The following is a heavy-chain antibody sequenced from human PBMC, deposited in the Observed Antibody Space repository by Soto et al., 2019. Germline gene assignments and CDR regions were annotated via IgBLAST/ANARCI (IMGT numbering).Heavy chain of an antibody. CDR1: GYTFTSYG. V-gene: IGHV1-18*01. D-gene: IGHD1-7*01. J-gene: IGHJ3*02. Sequence: QVQLVQSGAEVKKPGASVKVSCKASGYTFTSYGISWVRQAPGQGLEWMGWISAYNGNTNYAQKLQGRVTMTTDTSTSTSYMELRSLRSDDTAVDYCVGWTGTRERSAFDIWGQGTMVTVSS. CDR2: ISAYNGNT. CDR3: VGWTGTRERSAFDI.